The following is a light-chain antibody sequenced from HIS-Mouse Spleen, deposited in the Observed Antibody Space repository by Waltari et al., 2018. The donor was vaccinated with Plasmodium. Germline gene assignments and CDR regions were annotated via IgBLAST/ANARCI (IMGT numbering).Light chain of an antibody. CDR2: DCS. Sequence: QSALTQPRSVSGSPGQSVTISCTGTSSDVGGYNYVSWYQQPPGKAPKPMFYDCSKRPSGVPDRFSGSKSGNAASLTISGLQAEDEADYYCCSYAGSYTWVFGGGTKLTVL. CDR3: CSYAGSYTWV. V-gene: IGLV2-11*01. J-gene: IGLJ3*02. CDR1: SSDVGGYNY.